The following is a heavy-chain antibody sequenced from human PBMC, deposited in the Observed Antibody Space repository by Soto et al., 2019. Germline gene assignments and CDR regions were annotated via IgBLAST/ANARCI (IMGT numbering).Heavy chain of an antibody. CDR3: ARRWGRTFDY. V-gene: IGHV4-59*08. Sequence: QVQLQESGPGLVKPSETLSLTCTVSGGSISSYYWSWIRQPPGKGLEWIGYIYYSGSTNYNPSLKSRVTKAVDTPKNQFPLKLSSVTAADTAVYYCARRWGRTFDYWGQGTLVTVSS. D-gene: IGHD7-27*01. J-gene: IGHJ4*02. CDR2: IYYSGST. CDR1: GGSISSYY.